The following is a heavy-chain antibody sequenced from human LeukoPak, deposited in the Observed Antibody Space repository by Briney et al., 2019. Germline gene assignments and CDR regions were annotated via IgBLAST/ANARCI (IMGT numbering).Heavy chain of an antibody. CDR2: ISYDGGKK. Sequence: GRSLRLSCAASGFTFSSYGMHWVRQAPGKGLELVAVISYDGGKKYYADSVKGRFTISRDNSKNTLYLQMNSLRAEDTAVYYCAKDRGYIWFGERNYFDYWGQGTLVTVSS. CDR3: AKDRGYIWFGERNYFDY. V-gene: IGHV3-30*18. CDR1: GFTFSSYG. J-gene: IGHJ4*02. D-gene: IGHD3-10*01.